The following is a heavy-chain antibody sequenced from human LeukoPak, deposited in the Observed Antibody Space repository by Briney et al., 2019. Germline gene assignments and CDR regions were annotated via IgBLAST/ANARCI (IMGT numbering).Heavy chain of an antibody. CDR1: GFTFSNYD. V-gene: IGHV3-48*02. Sequence: GGSLRLSCAASGFTFSNYDMKWVRQAPGKGLEWVSHISGSSSTIYYADSVKGRFTISRDNAKNSLYLQMNSLRDEDTAVYYCARRFGYWGQGTLVTVSS. CDR2: ISGSSSTI. J-gene: IGHJ4*02. CDR3: ARRFGY. D-gene: IGHD3-10*01.